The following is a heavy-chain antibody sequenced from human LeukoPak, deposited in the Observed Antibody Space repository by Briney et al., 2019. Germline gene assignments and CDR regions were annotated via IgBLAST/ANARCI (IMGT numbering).Heavy chain of an antibody. CDR3: ASYGSGSYNGMDV. D-gene: IGHD3-10*01. V-gene: IGHV5-10-1*01. CDR2: IDPSDSYT. J-gene: IGHJ6*04. CDR1: GYSFTSYW. Sequence: GEALKISCKGSGYSFTSYWISWVRPMPGKGLGWRGRIDPSDSYTNYSPSFQGHVTISADKSISTAYLQWSSLKASDTAMYYCASYGSGSYNGMDVWGKGTTVTVSS.